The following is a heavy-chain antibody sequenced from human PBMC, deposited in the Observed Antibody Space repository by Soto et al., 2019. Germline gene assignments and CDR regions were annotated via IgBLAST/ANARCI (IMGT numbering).Heavy chain of an antibody. J-gene: IGHJ5*02. CDR1: GDSVSSNSAA. Sequence: SQTLSLTCAISGDSVSSNSAAWNWIRQSPSRGLEWLGRTYYRSKWYNDYAVSVKSRITINPDTSKNQFSLQLNPVTPEDTAVYYCARSSIAARGPWFDPWGQGTLVTVSS. D-gene: IGHD6-6*01. CDR2: TYYRSKWYN. CDR3: ARSSIAARGPWFDP. V-gene: IGHV6-1*01.